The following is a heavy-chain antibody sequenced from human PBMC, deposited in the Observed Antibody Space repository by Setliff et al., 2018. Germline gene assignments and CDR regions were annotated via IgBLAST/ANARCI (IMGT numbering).Heavy chain of an antibody. Sequence: GGSLRLSCEASGFTLNNAWISWVRQAPGKGLEWVGRIKSEADGGTSDYGTPVKGRFTISRDDSKNTLYLQMDSLNPEDTAIYYCATPALFTTGWFGYHGMDVWGQGITVTVSS. J-gene: IGHJ6*02. D-gene: IGHD3-10*01. CDR1: GFTLNNAW. CDR3: ATPALFTTGWFGYHGMDV. CDR2: IKSEADGGTS. V-gene: IGHV3-15*01.